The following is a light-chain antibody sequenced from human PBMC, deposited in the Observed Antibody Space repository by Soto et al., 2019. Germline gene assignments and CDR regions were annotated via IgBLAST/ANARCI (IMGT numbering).Light chain of an antibody. CDR3: QQFITYPLT. CDR2: AAS. CDR1: QGISSS. V-gene: IGKV1-9*01. J-gene: IGKJ2*01. Sequence: DIQLTQSPSFLSASVGDRVTITCRASQGISSSLAWYQRKPGKAPKLLIYAASTLESGVPSRFSGRESGTEFTLTISSLQPEDFATYFCQQFITYPLTFGQATKLEIK.